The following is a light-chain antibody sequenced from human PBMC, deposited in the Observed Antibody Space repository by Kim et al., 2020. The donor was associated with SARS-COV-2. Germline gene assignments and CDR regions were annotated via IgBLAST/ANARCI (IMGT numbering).Light chain of an antibody. J-gene: IGLJ2*01. CDR2: GKN. V-gene: IGLV3-19*01. Sequence: SSELTQDPAVSVALGQTVRITCQGDSLRSYYANWYQQKPGQAPVLVIYGKNNRPSGIPDRFSGSSSENTASLTITEAQAEDEAYYYCNSRDSRGYHLVFG. CDR1: SLRSYY. CDR3: NSRDSRGYHLV.